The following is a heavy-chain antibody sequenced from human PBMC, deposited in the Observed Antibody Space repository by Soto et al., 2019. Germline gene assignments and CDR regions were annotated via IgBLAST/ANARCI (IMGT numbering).Heavy chain of an antibody. V-gene: IGHV4-61*01. Sequence: ETLSLTCTVSGGSVSSGSYYWSWIRQPPGKGLEWIGYIYYSGSTNYNPSLKSRVTISVDTSKNQFSLKLSSVTAADTAVYYCARESYSVVTNHYYGMDVWGQGTTVTVSS. D-gene: IGHD2-21*02. J-gene: IGHJ6*02. CDR2: IYYSGST. CDR1: GGSVSSGSYY. CDR3: ARESYSVVTNHYYGMDV.